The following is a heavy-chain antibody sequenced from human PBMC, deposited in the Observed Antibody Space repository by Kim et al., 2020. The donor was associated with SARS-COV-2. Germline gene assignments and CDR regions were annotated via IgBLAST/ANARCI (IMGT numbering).Heavy chain of an antibody. J-gene: IGHJ4*01. CDR3: AKDRAPTSWPINVIDY. CDR2: ISASGTNT. Sequence: GGSLRLSCGASGFTFSSYATGWVRQAPGKGLEWLSHISASGTNTYYADSVKGRFTISRDNSKNTLYLQMNSLRAEDTAVYYCAKDRAPTSWPINVIDYWG. CDR1: GFTFSSYA. V-gene: IGHV3-23*01. D-gene: IGHD2-2*01.